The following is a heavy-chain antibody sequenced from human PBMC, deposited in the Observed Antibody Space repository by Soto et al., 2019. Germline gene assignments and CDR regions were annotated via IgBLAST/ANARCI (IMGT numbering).Heavy chain of an antibody. D-gene: IGHD1-26*01. CDR2: IYSSGTT. J-gene: IGHJ4*02. Sequence: SETLSLTCTVSGGSISSFYWSWIRQPAGKGLEWIGRIYSSGTTSYNPSRKGRVTMSVDTSKNQFSLSLSSVTAADTAVYYCATDRIVGTSYFDYWGQGALVTVS. V-gene: IGHV4-4*07. CDR3: ATDRIVGTSYFDY. CDR1: GGSISSFY.